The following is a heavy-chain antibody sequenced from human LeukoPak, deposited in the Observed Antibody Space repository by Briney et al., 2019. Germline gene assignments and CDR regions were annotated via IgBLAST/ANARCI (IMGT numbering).Heavy chain of an antibody. Sequence: GGSLRLSCAASGFTFRNYGMHWVRQAPGKGLEWVSLIYSRGGTSYADSVKGRFTISRDSSKNTLFLQMNSLRVEDTAVYYCARDPPGIAASGTYYWGQGTLVTVSS. CDR1: GFTFRNYG. D-gene: IGHD6-13*01. V-gene: IGHV3-NL1*01. CDR2: IYSRGGT. CDR3: ARDPPGIAASGTYY. J-gene: IGHJ4*02.